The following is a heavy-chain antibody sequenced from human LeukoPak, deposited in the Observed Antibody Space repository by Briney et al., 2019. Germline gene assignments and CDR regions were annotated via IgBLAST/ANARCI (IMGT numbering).Heavy chain of an antibody. CDR1: GGSISSSSYY. Sequence: SETLSLTCTVSGGSISSSSYYWGWIRQPPGKGLEWIGSIYYSGSTNYNPSLKSRVTISVDTSKNQFSLKLSSVTAADTAVYYCARLLTYSSSWYRRYYFDYWGQGTLVTVSS. V-gene: IGHV4-39*07. CDR2: IYYSGST. D-gene: IGHD6-13*01. CDR3: ARLLTYSSSWYRRYYFDY. J-gene: IGHJ4*02.